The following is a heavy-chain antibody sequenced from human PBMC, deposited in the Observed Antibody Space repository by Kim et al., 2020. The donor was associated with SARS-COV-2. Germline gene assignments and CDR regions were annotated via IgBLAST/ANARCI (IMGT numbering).Heavy chain of an antibody. CDR1: GGSISSYY. Sequence: SETLSLTCTVSGGSISSYYWSWIRQPPGKGLEWIGYIYYSGSTNYNPSLKSRVTISVDTSKNQFYLKLSSVTAADTAVYYCASITYYYGSGNYRGHAFDIWGQGTMVTVSS. J-gene: IGHJ3*02. D-gene: IGHD3-10*01. V-gene: IGHV4-59*01. CDR3: ASITYYYGSGNYRGHAFDI. CDR2: IYYSGST.